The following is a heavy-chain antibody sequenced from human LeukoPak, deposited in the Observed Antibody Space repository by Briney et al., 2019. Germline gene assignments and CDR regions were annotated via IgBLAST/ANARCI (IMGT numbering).Heavy chain of an antibody. Sequence: GGSLRLSCAASGFTFSSYAMSWVRQAPGKGLEWVSAIIGSGGSTYYADSVKGRFTISSDNSKNTLYLQMNSLRAEDTAVYYCAKVEAAAGGYDAFDIWGEGTMVTVSS. J-gene: IGHJ3*02. V-gene: IGHV3-23*01. CDR3: AKVEAAAGGYDAFDI. D-gene: IGHD6-13*01. CDR2: IIGSGGST. CDR1: GFTFSSYA.